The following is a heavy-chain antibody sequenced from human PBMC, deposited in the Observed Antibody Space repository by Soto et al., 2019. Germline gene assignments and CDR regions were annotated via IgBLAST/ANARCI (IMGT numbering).Heavy chain of an antibody. CDR1: GFTFSSYA. Sequence: EAQLLESGGGLVQPGGSLRLSCAASGFTFSSYAMSWVRQAPGKGLEWGSGISGRGGDTYYADSVKGRFTISRDNYTNTLDLQLNSLRDEDEAVYYCTGEGHGTSTYCYPFDHWGQGTLVTVSS. J-gene: IGHJ5*02. V-gene: IGHV3-23*01. CDR2: ISGRGGDT. CDR3: TGEGHGTSTYCYPFDH. D-gene: IGHD2-2*01.